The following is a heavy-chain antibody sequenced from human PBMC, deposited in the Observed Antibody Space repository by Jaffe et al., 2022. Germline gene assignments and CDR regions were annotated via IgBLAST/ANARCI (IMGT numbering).Heavy chain of an antibody. V-gene: IGHV3-23*01. D-gene: IGHD3-3*01. J-gene: IGHJ4*02. Sequence: EVQLLESGGALVQPGGSLRLSCAASGFTFSSYAMSWVRQAPGKGLQWVSTITNSGGGTFYADSVKGRFTISRDNSKNTLYLRMNSLRAEDTAVYYCAKSRAYCDFRSGYTESLDYWGQGTLVTVSA. CDR2: ITNSGGGT. CDR3: AKSRAYCDFRSGYTESLDY. CDR1: GFTFSSYA.